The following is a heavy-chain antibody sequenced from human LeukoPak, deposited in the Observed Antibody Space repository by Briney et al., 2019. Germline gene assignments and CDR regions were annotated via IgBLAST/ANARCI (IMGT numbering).Heavy chain of an antibody. CDR3: ARDRIGSSWYRVYMDV. D-gene: IGHD6-13*01. V-gene: IGHV4-39*02. CDR2: VYYSGHT. Sequence: TSEILSLTCAVSGGSINNSTYYWGWIRQPPGKGLEWIGSVYYSGHTYYNPSLKSRVTISIDTSKNHFSLKLSSVTAADTAVYYCARDRIGSSWYRVYMDVWGKGTTVTVSS. CDR1: GGSINNSTYY. J-gene: IGHJ6*03.